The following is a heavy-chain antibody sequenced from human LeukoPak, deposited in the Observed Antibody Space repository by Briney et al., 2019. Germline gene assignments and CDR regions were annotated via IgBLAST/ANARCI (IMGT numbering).Heavy chain of an antibody. CDR2: INNSGST. J-gene: IGHJ5*02. CDR1: GGSFSGYY. D-gene: IGHD6-13*01. V-gene: IGHV4-34*01. Sequence: SETLSLTCAVYGGSFSGYYWSWIRQPPRKGREWIGEINNSGSTNYKPSLKSRVTISIDTSNNQFSLKLSSVTAADTAVYYCARGAKKYSSSWSPNWFDPWGQGTLVTVSS. CDR3: ARGAKKYSSSWSPNWFDP.